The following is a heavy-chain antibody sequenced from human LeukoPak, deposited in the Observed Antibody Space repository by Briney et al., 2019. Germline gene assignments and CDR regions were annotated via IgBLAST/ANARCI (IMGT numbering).Heavy chain of an antibody. V-gene: IGHV1-2*06. D-gene: IGHD3-3*01. CDR3: ARINDFWSGPTLDV. J-gene: IGHJ6*02. CDR1: GYTFTGYY. CDR2: INPNSGGT. Sequence: ASVEVSCKASGYTFTGYYMHWVRQAPGQGLEWMGRINPNSGGTNYAQKFQGRVTMTRDTSISTAYMELSRLRSDDTAVYYCARINDFWSGPTLDVWGQGTTVTVSS.